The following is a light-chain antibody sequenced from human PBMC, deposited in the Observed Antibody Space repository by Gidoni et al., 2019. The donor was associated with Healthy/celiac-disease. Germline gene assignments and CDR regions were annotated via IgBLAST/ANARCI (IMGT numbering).Light chain of an antibody. V-gene: IGKV1-39*01. J-gene: IGKJ5*01. CDR2: AAS. CDR3: QQSYSTPIT. Sequence: FQLTQSPSSLSASVGDRVTITCRASQSISSYLNWYQQKPGKAPKLLIYAASSLQSGVPSRFSGSGSGTDFTLTISSLQPEDFATYYCQQSYSTPITFGQGTRLEIK. CDR1: QSISSY.